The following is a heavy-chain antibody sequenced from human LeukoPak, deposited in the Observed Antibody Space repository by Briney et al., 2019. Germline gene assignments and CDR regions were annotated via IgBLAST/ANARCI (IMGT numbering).Heavy chain of an antibody. Sequence: PGGSLRLSCAASGFTFSSYSMNWFRQAPGKGLEWVSSISSSSSYIYYADSVKGRFTISRDNAKNSLYLQMNSLRAEDTAVYYCARDQGTAMSYYYYYYMDVWGKGTTVTVSS. V-gene: IGHV3-21*01. CDR2: ISSSSSYI. CDR3: ARDQGTAMSYYYYYYMDV. CDR1: GFTFSSYS. D-gene: IGHD5-18*01. J-gene: IGHJ6*03.